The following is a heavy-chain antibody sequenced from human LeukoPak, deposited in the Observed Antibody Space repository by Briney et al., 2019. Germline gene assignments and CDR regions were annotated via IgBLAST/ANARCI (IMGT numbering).Heavy chain of an antibody. D-gene: IGHD6-13*01. Sequence: PGGSLRLSCAASGFTFSSYWMSWVRQAPGKGLEWVANIKQDGSEKHYVDSVKGRFTVSRDNAKNSLYLQMNSLRAEDTAVYYCARDIAGAGPVFYYWGQGTLGTVS. J-gene: IGHJ4*02. CDR3: ARDIAGAGPVFYY. CDR2: IKQDGSEK. CDR1: GFTFSSYW. V-gene: IGHV3-7*03.